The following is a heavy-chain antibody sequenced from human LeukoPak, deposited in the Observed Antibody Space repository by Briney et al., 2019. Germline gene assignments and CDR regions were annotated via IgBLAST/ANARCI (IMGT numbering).Heavy chain of an antibody. V-gene: IGHV1-18*01. CDR1: GYTFTSYG. CDR2: ISAYNGNT. D-gene: IGHD4-17*01. CDR3: ARGDDNGDYEAID. J-gene: IGHJ4*02. Sequence: ASVKVSCKTSGYTFTSYGISWVRQAPGQGLECMGWISAYNGNTNYAQKVQGRVTMTTDTSTSTAYMELRSLRSDDTAVYYCARGDDNGDYEAIDWGQGTLVTVS.